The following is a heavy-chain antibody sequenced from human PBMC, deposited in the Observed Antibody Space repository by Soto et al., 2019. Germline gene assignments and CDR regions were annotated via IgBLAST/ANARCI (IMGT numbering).Heavy chain of an antibody. D-gene: IGHD2-15*01. CDR3: ARLVAH. CDR1: GLTFSSYD. CDR2: IRTSGGST. V-gene: IGHV3-23*01. J-gene: IGHJ4*02. Sequence: GGSLRLSCAASGLTFSSYDMSWVRQAPGKGLEWVSTIRTSGGSTYYADSVKGRFTISRDNSKSTLYLQMNSLRAEDTAVYYCARLVAHWGQGALVTVSS.